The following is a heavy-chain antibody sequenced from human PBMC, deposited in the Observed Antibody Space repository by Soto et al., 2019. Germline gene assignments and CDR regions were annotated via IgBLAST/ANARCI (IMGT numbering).Heavy chain of an antibody. CDR3: AATEVLRYFDWTFPMDV. D-gene: IGHD3-9*01. Sequence: ASVKVSCKASGFTFTSSAMQWVRQARGQRPEWIGWIVVGSGNTNYAQKFQERVTITRDMSTSTAYMELSSLRSEDTAVYYCAATEVLRYFDWTFPMDVWGQGTTVTVSS. CDR1: GFTFTSSA. CDR2: IVVGSGNT. J-gene: IGHJ6*02. V-gene: IGHV1-58*02.